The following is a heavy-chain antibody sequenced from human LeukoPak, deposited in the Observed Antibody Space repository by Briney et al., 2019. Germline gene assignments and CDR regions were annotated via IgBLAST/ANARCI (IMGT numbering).Heavy chain of an antibody. CDR2: IHSDGSST. Sequence: PGGSLRLSCAASGFTFSSYWMHWVRQAPGKGLVWVSRIHSDGSSTSYADSVRGRFTISRDDAKSTLYLQMNSLRAEDTAVYYCARSGWPYYFDYWGLGTLVTVSS. J-gene: IGHJ4*02. CDR1: GFTFSSYW. D-gene: IGHD3-22*01. CDR3: ARSGWPYYFDY. V-gene: IGHV3-74*01.